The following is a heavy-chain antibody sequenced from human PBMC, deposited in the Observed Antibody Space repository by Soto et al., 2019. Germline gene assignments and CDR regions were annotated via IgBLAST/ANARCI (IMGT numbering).Heavy chain of an antibody. V-gene: IGHV3-33*01. D-gene: IGHD3-16*01. Sequence: GGSLRLSCAASGFTFSGFGMHWVRQAPGKGLEWVAIIWYDGSDKYYADSVKGRFTISRDNSKNTLYLQMNSLRAEDTAVYHCAFGNLSYYFDFWGQGTPVTVAS. CDR2: IWYDGSDK. CDR1: GFTFSGFG. CDR3: AFGNLSYYFDF. J-gene: IGHJ4*02.